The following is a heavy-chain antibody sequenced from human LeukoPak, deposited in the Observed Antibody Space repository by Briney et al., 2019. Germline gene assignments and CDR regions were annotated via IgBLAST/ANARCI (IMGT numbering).Heavy chain of an antibody. CDR3: ARHVGSGTYSYWYFDL. CDR1: GGSISSSSYY. D-gene: IGHD1-26*01. CDR2: IYYSGST. J-gene: IGHJ2*01. V-gene: IGHV4-39*01. Sequence: SETLSLTCTVSGGSISSSSYYWGWIRQPPGKGLEWIGTIYYSGSTYYNPSLKSRVTISVDTSKNQFSLKLTSVTAADTAVYYCARHVGSGTYSYWYFDLWGRGTLVTVSS.